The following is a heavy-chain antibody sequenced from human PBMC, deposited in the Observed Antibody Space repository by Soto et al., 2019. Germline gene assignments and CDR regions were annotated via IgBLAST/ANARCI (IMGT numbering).Heavy chain of an antibody. D-gene: IGHD1-26*01. V-gene: IGHV3-30*19. Sequence: SGGGVVQPGRSLRLSCAASGFTFSSYGMHWVRLAPGKGLEWVAVISYDGSNKYYADSVKGRFTISRDNSKNTLYLQMNSLRAEDTTVYYCARGAVGAYFDYWGQGTLVTVSS. CDR2: ISYDGSNK. CDR1: GFTFSSYG. J-gene: IGHJ4*02. CDR3: ARGAVGAYFDY.